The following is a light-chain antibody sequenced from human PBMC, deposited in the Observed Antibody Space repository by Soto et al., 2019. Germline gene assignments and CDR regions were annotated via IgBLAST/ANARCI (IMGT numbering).Light chain of an antibody. CDR3: CSYAGTFYV. Sequence: SALTQPRSVSGSPGQSVTISCTGTSSDFGGYNYVSWYQHHPGKAPKLMIYDVSERPSGVPDRFYGSKSGNTASLTISGLQAEDEDDYYCCSYAGTFYVFGTGTKVTVL. CDR1: SSDFGGYNY. V-gene: IGLV2-11*01. CDR2: DVS. J-gene: IGLJ1*01.